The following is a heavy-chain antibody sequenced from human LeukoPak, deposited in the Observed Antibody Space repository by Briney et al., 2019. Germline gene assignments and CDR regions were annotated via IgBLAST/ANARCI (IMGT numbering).Heavy chain of an antibody. V-gene: IGHV3-20*04. Sequence: GGSLRLSCAASGFTFDDYGMSWVRQAPGKGLEWVSGINWNGGSTGYADSVKGRFTISRDNAKNSLYLQMNSLRAADTALYYCARSLFDSYFDYWGQGTLVTVSS. CDR2: INWNGGST. CDR3: ARSLFDSYFDY. D-gene: IGHD3-9*01. CDR1: GFTFDDYG. J-gene: IGHJ4*02.